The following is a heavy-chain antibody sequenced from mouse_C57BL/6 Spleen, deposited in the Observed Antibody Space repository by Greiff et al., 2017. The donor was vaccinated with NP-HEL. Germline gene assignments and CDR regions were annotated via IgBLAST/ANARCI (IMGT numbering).Heavy chain of an antibody. V-gene: IGHV1-18*01. CDR2: INPNNGGT. Sequence: EVQLQQSGPELVKPGASVKIPCKASGYTFTDYNMDWVKQSHGKSLEWIGDINPNNGGTIYNQKFKGKATLTVDMSSSTAYMELRSLTSEDTAVYYCASRTAWAWFAYWGQGTRVTVSA. CDR3: ASRTAWAWFAY. CDR1: GYTFTDYN. J-gene: IGHJ3*01. D-gene: IGHD3-3*01.